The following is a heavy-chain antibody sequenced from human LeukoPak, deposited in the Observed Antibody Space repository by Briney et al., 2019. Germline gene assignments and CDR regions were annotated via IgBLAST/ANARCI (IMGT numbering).Heavy chain of an antibody. CDR1: GFTFSSYW. D-gene: IGHD2-15*01. CDR3: AKDGGLGYCSGGSCYRPVDAFDI. Sequence: PGGSLRLSCAASGFTFSSYWMSWVRQAPGKGLEWVANIKQDGSEKYYVDSVKGRFTISRDNAKDSLYLQMNSLRAEDTAVCYCAKDGGLGYCSGGSCYRPVDAFDIWGQGTMVTVSS. CDR2: IKQDGSEK. V-gene: IGHV3-7*05. J-gene: IGHJ3*02.